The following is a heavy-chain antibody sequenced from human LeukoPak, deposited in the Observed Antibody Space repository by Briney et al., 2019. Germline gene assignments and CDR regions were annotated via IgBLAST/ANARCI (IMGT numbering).Heavy chain of an antibody. CDR3: ARGRRDPL. J-gene: IGHJ2*01. V-gene: IGHV4-59*12. CDR1: GSSISSYY. CDR2: IYYSGST. Sequence: SETLSLTCTVSGSSISSYYWSWIRQPPGKGLEWIGYIYYSGSTNYNPSLKSRVTLSVDMSKNQLSLKLSSVTAADTAVYYCARGRRDPLWGRGTLVTVSS. D-gene: IGHD5-24*01.